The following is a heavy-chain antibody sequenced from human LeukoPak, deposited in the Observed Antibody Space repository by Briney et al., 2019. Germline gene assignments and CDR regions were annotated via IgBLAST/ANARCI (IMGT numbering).Heavy chain of an antibody. D-gene: IGHD1-14*01. CDR1: GCSISSNNW. J-gene: IGHJ5*02. CDR3: ERVTDRVGWLDP. Sequence: SETLSLTCAVSGCSISSNNWWTWVRQPPGKGLGWIGEIYHSGSTNYNPSLKSRVTISVDKSKNQFSLKVSSVTAADTAVYYCERVTDRVGWLDPWGQGTLVTVSS. V-gene: IGHV4-4*02. CDR2: IYHSGST.